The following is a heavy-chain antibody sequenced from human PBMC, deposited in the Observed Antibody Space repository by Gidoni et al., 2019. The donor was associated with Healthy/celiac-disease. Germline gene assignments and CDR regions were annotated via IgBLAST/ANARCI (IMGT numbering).Heavy chain of an antibody. D-gene: IGHD2-2*01. V-gene: IGHV1-2*02. CDR3: ARDHQLLFSYNYYGMDV. J-gene: IGHJ6*02. CDR2: INPNSGGT. CDR1: GYTFTGYY. Sequence: QVQLVQSGAEVKKPGASVKVPCKASGYTFTGYYMHWVRPAPGQGLEWMGWINPNSGGTNYAQKFQGRGTMTRDTSISTAYMELSRLRSDDTAVYYCARDHQLLFSYNYYGMDVWGQGTTVTVSS.